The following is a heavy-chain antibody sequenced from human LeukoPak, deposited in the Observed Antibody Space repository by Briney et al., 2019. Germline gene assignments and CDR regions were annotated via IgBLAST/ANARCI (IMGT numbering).Heavy chain of an antibody. CDR3: ARDPYSGNYGAHYYYYMDV. D-gene: IGHD1-26*01. J-gene: IGHJ6*03. Sequence: KPGGSLRLSCEASGFTFSSYNMNWVRQAPGKGLEWVSSITSSSSYIYYADSVKGRFTISRDNAKNSLYLQMDSLRVEDTAEYYCARDPYSGNYGAHYYYYMDVWGKGTTVTVSS. V-gene: IGHV3-21*06. CDR1: GFTFSSYN. CDR2: ITSSSSYI.